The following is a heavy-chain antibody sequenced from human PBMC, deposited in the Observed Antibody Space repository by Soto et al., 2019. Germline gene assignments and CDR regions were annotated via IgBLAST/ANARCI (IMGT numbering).Heavy chain of an antibody. CDR2: IGSSSSSM. CDR3: ARGGRLGNYDFWSGANYYYYGMDV. J-gene: IGHJ6*02. V-gene: IGHV3-48*02. D-gene: IGHD3-3*01. Sequence: PGGSLRLSCAASGFTFSSYAMHWVRQAPGKGLEWVSYIGSSSSSMYYADSVKGRFTISRDNAKNSLYLQMNSLRDEDTAVYYCARGGRLGNYDFWSGANYYYYGMDVWGQGTTVTVSS. CDR1: GFTFSSYA.